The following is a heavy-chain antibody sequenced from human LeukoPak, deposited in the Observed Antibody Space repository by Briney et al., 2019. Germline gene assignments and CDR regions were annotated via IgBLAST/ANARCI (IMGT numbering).Heavy chain of an antibody. CDR1: GYTFTGYY. CDR3: ARANVDYGDYGDAFDI. CDR2: INPNSGGT. J-gene: IGHJ3*02. V-gene: IGHV1-2*02. D-gene: IGHD4-17*01. Sequence: ASVKVSGKASGYTFTGYYMHWVRQAPGQGLEWMGWINPNSGGTNYAQKFQGRVTMTRDTSISTAYMELSRLRSDDTAVYYCARANVDYGDYGDAFDIWGQGTMVTVSS.